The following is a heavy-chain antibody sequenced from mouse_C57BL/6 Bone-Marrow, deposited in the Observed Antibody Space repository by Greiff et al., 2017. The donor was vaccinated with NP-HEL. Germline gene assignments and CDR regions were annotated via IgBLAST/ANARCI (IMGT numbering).Heavy chain of an antibody. V-gene: IGHV10-1*01. Sequence: EVQRVESGGGLVQPKGSLKLSCAASGFSFNTYAMNWVRQAPGKGLEWVARIRSKSNNYATYYADSVKDRFTISRDDSESMLYLQMNNLKTEDTAMYYCVRGFHWYFDVWGTGTTVTVSS. CDR1: GFSFNTYA. CDR2: IRSKSNNYAT. J-gene: IGHJ1*03. CDR3: VRGFHWYFDV.